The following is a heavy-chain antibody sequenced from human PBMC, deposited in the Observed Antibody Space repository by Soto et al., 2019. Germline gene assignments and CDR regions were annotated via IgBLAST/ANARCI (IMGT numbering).Heavy chain of an antibody. CDR1: GFTFSSYA. CDR2: ISGSGGST. CDR3: AKIPPGYSYGYFYFDY. D-gene: IGHD5-18*01. J-gene: IGHJ4*02. Sequence: GSLRLSCATSGFTFSSYAMSWVRQAPGKGLEWVSAISGSGGSTYYADSVKGRFTISGDNSKNTLYLQMNSLRAEDTAVYYCAKIPPGYSYGYFYFDYWGQGTLVTVSS. V-gene: IGHV3-23*01.